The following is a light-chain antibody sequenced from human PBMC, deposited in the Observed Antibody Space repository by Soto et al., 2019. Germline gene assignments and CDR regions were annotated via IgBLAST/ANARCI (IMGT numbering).Light chain of an antibody. J-gene: IGKJ1*01. Sequence: DVVLTQSPLSLVVTLGQRASMSCRSSQTLVHTYGKTYFNWFQQTPVQSPSPLIYKVSTRDSGVLHRISGGGSSVDFSPNTSRVEAEDVGVYYYIQNTDRSRTFGQGTKVEI. CDR2: KVS. CDR1: QTLVHTYGKTY. CDR3: IQNTDRSRT. V-gene: IGKV2-30*02.